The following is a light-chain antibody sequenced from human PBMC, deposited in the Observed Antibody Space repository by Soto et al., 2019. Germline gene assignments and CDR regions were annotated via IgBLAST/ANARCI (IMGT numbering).Light chain of an antibody. CDR2: GAS. CDR1: QSVSNNY. J-gene: IGKJ1*01. Sequence: SPGESATLSCRASQSVSNNYLAWYQQKPGQAPRLLIYGASNRATGIPDRFSGSGSGTDFTLTISILAEEDLGVYSAQSDFRPGTFGHGAKVDI. CDR3: QSDFRPGT. V-gene: IGKV3-20*01.